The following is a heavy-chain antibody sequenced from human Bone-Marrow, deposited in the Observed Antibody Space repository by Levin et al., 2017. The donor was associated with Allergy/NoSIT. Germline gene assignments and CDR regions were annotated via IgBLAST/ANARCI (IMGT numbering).Heavy chain of an antibody. D-gene: IGHD1-26*01. Sequence: HPGGSLRLSCAASGFTFSSYWMSWVRQAPGKGLEWVANIKQDGSEKYYVDSVKGRFTISRDNAKNSLYLQMNSLRAEDTAVYYCARGGTVGSSPGPFNYWGQGTLVTVSS. CDR2: IKQDGSEK. J-gene: IGHJ4*02. V-gene: IGHV3-7*01. CDR3: ARGGTVGSSPGPFNY. CDR1: GFTFSSYW.